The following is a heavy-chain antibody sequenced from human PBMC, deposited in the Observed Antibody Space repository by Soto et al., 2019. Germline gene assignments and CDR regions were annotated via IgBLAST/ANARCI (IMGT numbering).Heavy chain of an antibody. J-gene: IGHJ6*03. CDR3: ARLVIVVVPAAMGDYYYYMDV. D-gene: IGHD2-2*03. V-gene: IGHV4-59*08. CDR1: GGSISSYY. Sequence: QVQLQESGPGLVKPSETLSLTCTVSGGSISSYYWSWIRQPPGKGLEWIGYIYYSGSTNYNPSLKSRVTISVDTSKNQFSLKLSSVTAADTAVYYCARLVIVVVPAAMGDYYYYMDVWGKGTTVTVSS. CDR2: IYYSGST.